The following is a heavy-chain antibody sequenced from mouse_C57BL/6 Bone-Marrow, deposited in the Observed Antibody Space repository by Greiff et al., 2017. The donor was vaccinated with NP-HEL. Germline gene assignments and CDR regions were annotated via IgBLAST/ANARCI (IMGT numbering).Heavy chain of an antibody. V-gene: IGHV3-8*01. J-gene: IGHJ4*01. CDR2: LSYSGRT. D-gene: IGHD2-14*01. Sequence: DVKLQESGPGLAKPSQTLSLTCSVTGYSITSDYWNWIRKFPGNKLESMGYLSYSGRTYYNPSLKSRISITRDTSKNQYYLQLNSVTTEDTAANYCARTGSTRYYAMDYWGQGTSVTVSS. CDR3: ARTGSTRYYAMDY. CDR1: GYSITSDY.